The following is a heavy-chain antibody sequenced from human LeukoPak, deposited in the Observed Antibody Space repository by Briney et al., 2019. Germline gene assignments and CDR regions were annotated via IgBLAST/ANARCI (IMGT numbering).Heavy chain of an antibody. CDR1: GGSISSYY. Sequence: PSETLSLTCTVSGGSISSYYWSWIRQPPGKGLEWIGYIYYSGTTNYNPSLKSRVTISVDTSKNQFSLKLNSVTAADTAVYYCARGHHHQWPYGDYARRYFDYWGQGTLVTVSS. J-gene: IGHJ4*02. CDR3: ARGHHHQWPYGDYARRYFDY. D-gene: IGHD4-17*01. V-gene: IGHV4-59*12. CDR2: IYYSGTT.